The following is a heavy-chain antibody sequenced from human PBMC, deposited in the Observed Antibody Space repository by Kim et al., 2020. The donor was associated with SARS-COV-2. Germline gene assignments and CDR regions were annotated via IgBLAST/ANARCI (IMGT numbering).Heavy chain of an antibody. Sequence: GESLKISCKGSGYSFTSYWIGWVRQMPGKGLEWMGIIYPGDSDTRYSPSFQGQVTISADKSISTAYLQWSSLKASDTAMYYCARRRKTSRPGAEAMVTSVYYYYGMDVWGQGTTVTVSS. CDR2: IYPGDSDT. V-gene: IGHV5-51*01. CDR1: GYSFTSYW. D-gene: IGHD5-18*01. CDR3: ARRRKTSRPGAEAMVTSVYYYYGMDV. J-gene: IGHJ6*02.